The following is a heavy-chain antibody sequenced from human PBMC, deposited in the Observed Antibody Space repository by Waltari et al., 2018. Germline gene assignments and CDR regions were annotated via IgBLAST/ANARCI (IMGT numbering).Heavy chain of an antibody. Sequence: QVQLVQSGAEVKKPGASVKVSCKASGYTFTSYDINWVRQATGQGLEWMGWMKPNSGNTGYAQKYQGRVTMTRNTSISTAYMELSSLRSEDTAVYYCAGGRGSVRGVIPNYYMDVWGKGTTVTVSS. V-gene: IGHV1-8*01. CDR2: MKPNSGNT. D-gene: IGHD3-10*02. CDR1: GYTFTSYD. J-gene: IGHJ6*03. CDR3: AGGRGSVRGVIPNYYMDV.